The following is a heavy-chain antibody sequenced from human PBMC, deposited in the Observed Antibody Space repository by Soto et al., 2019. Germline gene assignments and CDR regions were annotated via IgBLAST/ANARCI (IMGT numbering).Heavy chain of an antibody. J-gene: IGHJ4*02. V-gene: IGHV4-34*01. Sequence: SETLSLTCAVYGGSFSGYYWSWIRQPPGKGLEWIGEINHSGSTNYNPSLKSRVTISVDTSKNQFSLKLSSVTAADTAVYYCAREGYGDYSGRDYGGQGTLVTVSS. CDR2: INHSGST. CDR1: GGSFSGYY. CDR3: AREGYGDYSGRDY. D-gene: IGHD4-17*01.